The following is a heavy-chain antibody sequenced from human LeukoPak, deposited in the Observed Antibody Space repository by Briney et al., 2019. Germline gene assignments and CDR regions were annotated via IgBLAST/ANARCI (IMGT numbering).Heavy chain of an antibody. CDR2: IKQDGSEK. V-gene: IGHV3-7*01. D-gene: IGHD2-2*01. CDR3: ARDRRYFVVVPAANDY. Sequence: PGGSLRLSCAASGFTFSSYWMRWVRQAPGKGLEWVAKIKQDGSEKYYVDSVKGRFTISRDNAKNSLYLQMNSLRAEDTAVYYCARDRRYFVVVPAANDYWGQGTLVTVSS. J-gene: IGHJ4*02. CDR1: GFTFSSYW.